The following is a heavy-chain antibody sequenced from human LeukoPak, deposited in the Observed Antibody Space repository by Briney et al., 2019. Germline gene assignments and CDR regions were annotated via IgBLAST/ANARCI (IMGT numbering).Heavy chain of an antibody. CDR3: ARSSALVVVITPYYFDY. CDR1: GGTFSSYA. D-gene: IGHD3-22*01. V-gene: IGHV1-69*04. J-gene: IGHJ4*02. Sequence: SVKVSCKASGGTFSSYAISWVRQAPGQGLEWMGRIIPILGIANYAQKFQGRVTITADKSTSTAYMELSSLRSEDTAVYYCARSSALVVVITPYYFDYWGQGTLVTVSS. CDR2: IIPILGIA.